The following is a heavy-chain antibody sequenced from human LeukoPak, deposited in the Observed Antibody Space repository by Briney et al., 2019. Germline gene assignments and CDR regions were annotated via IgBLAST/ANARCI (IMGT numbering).Heavy chain of an antibody. V-gene: IGHV3-30*04. D-gene: IGHD6-6*01. CDR1: GFTFSSYA. CDR3: ARVRSSSGDY. Sequence: GGSLRLSCAASGFTFSSYAMHWVRQAPGKGLEWVAVISYDGSNKYYADSVKGRFTISRDNSKNTLYLQMNSLRAEDTAVYYCARVRSSSGDYWGQGTLVTVSS. J-gene: IGHJ4*02. CDR2: ISYDGSNK.